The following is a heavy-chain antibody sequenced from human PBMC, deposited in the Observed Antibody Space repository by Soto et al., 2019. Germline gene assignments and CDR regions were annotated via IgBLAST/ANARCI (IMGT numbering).Heavy chain of an antibody. V-gene: IGHV4-59*01. CDR3: ARVGPPASYRHTLDV. J-gene: IGHJ6*02. D-gene: IGHD1-26*01. CDR1: GGSINSYY. CDR2: IFHTGAS. Sequence: AETLSLTCTVSGGSINSYYRNWIRQPPGKGLEWFGYIFHTGASDYNPSLKSRITLSVDTSKNQFSLKLSSVTAADTAAYYCARVGPPASYRHTLDVWGQGTTVTVSS.